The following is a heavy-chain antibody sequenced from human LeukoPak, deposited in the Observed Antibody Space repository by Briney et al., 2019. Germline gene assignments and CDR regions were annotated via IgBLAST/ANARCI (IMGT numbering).Heavy chain of an antibody. D-gene: IGHD2-8*01. J-gene: IGHJ4*02. V-gene: IGHV1-3*01. Sequence: MGWINAGNGNTKYSQKFQGRVTITRDTSASTAYMELSSLRSEDTAVYYCARDRDVYYFDYWGQGTLVTVSS. CDR2: INAGNGNT. CDR3: ARDRDVYYFDY.